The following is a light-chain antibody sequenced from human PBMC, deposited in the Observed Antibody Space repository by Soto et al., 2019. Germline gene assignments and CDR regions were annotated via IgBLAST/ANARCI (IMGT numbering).Light chain of an antibody. CDR2: GAS. Sequence: EIVLTQSPATLSFSPGEKATLSCRASQSVSSNLGWYQQKPGQAPRLLIYGASTRATGIPGRFSGSGSGTEFTLTISSLQSEDFAVYYCQQYNNWPRTFGQGTKVEIK. CDR3: QQYNNWPRT. CDR1: QSVSSN. V-gene: IGKV3-15*01. J-gene: IGKJ1*01.